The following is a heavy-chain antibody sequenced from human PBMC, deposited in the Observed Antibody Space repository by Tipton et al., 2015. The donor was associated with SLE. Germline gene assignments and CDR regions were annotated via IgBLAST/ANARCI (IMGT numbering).Heavy chain of an antibody. V-gene: IGHV4-39*07. CDR2: IYYSGST. CDR3: ATQTWIIAVVGTRAAAFDY. D-gene: IGHD6-19*01. Sequence: TLSLTCTVSGGSISSSSYYWGWIRQPPGKGLEWIGNIYYSGSTDYNPSLKSRVTISVDMSKNQFSLKLSSVTAADTAVYYCATQTWIIAVVGTRAAAFDYWGQGTLVPVSS. J-gene: IGHJ4*02. CDR1: GGSISSSSYY.